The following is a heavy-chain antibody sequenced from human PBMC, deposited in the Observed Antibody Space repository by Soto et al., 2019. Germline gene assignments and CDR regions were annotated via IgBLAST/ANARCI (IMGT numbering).Heavy chain of an antibody. CDR3: ARISYDFWSSFYSRGGNYFDY. CDR1: GFSLSDTKMG. Sequence: QVTLKESGPVLVKPTETLTLTCTASGFSLSDTKMGVSWIRQPPGKALEWLVHIFSYDEKYYSTSLKSRLTVSKDTSTGQLVLTLTNMDPVDTATYYCARISYDFWSSFYSRGGNYFDYWGQGALVTVSS. D-gene: IGHD3-3*01. CDR2: IFSYDEK. J-gene: IGHJ4*02. V-gene: IGHV2-26*01.